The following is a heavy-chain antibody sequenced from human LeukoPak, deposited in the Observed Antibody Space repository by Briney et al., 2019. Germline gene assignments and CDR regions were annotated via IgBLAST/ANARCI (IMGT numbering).Heavy chain of an antibody. CDR3: ARDRSGSYLYYFDY. CDR2: IYHSGST. J-gene: IGHJ4*02. D-gene: IGHD1-26*01. CDR1: GGSISSGGYY. Sequence: SETLSLTCTVSGGSISSGGYYWSWIRQPPGKGLEWIGYIYHSGSTYYNPSLKSRVTISVDRSKNQFSLKLSSVTAADTAVYYCARDRSGSYLYYFDYWGQGTLVTVSS. V-gene: IGHV4-30-2*01.